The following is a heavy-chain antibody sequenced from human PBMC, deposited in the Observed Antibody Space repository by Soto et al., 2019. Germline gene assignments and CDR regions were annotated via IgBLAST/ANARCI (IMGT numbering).Heavy chain of an antibody. CDR1: GGSISSGGYY. D-gene: IGHD2-15*01. CDR2: IYHSGNT. CDR3: ASKVAADEALDG. Sequence: QLQLQESGSGLVKPSQTLSLTCAVSGGSISSGGYYWTWIRQPPGKGLEWIGYIYHSGNTYYNPSLKSRVTISGDRSKNQFTLNLSSVTAADTAGYYCASKVAADEALDGWGQGTMVTVSS. J-gene: IGHJ3*01. V-gene: IGHV4-30-2*01.